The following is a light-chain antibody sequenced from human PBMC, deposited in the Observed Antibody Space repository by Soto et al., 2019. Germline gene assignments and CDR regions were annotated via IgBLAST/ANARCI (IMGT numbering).Light chain of an antibody. Sequence: QSVLTQPPSASGSPGQSVTISCTGTSSDVGVYNYVSWYQQHPGKAPKLLIYEVTKRPSGVPDRFSGSKSGNTASLTVSGLQADDEAEYYCCSNAGSHYYVFGTGTKLTVL. CDR1: SSDVGVYNY. J-gene: IGLJ1*01. V-gene: IGLV2-8*01. CDR2: EVT. CDR3: CSNAGSHYYV.